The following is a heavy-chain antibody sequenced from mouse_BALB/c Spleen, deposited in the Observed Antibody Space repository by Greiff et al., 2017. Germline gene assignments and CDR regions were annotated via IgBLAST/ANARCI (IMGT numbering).Heavy chain of an antibody. V-gene: IGHV14-3*02. CDR1: GFNIKDTY. J-gene: IGHJ2*01. D-gene: IGHD1-1*01. CDR2: IDPANGNT. CDR3: ARASIYYSCSSYDGYLDY. Sequence: EVQLQQSGAELVKPGASVKLSCTASGFNIKDTYMHWVKQRPEQGLEWIGRIDPANGNTKNDPKFQGKATITADTSSNTAYLQLSSLTSEVTAVYYCARASIYYSCSSYDGYLDYWGQGTTLTVSS.